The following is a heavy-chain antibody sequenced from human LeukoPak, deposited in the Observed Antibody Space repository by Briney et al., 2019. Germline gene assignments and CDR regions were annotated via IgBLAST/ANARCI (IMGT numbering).Heavy chain of an antibody. CDR2: ISSSSTYK. V-gene: IGHV3-21*06. CDR3: ARDPFNTAMVTYYYMDV. Sequence: GGSLRLSCAASGFTFSSYSINWVRQAPGRGLEWVSSISSSSTYKYYADSVKGRFTVSRDNAKNSLYLQMNSLRAEDTAVYYCARDPFNTAMVTYYYMDVWGKGTPVTVSS. J-gene: IGHJ6*03. CDR1: GFTFSSYS. D-gene: IGHD5-18*01.